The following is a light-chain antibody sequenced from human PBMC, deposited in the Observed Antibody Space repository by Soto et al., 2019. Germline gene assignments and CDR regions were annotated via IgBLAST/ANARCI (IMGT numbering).Light chain of an antibody. Sequence: DIQMTQSPSTLSASVGDRVTITSRASHSISSWLAWYQQKPGKAPKLLIYDASSLQSGVPSRFSGSRAGTEFTLTISSLQPDDFATYYCQQYNSYSPNMFAQGTKVGI. CDR1: HSISSW. CDR3: QQYNSYSPNM. CDR2: DAS. V-gene: IGKV1-5*01. J-gene: IGKJ1*01.